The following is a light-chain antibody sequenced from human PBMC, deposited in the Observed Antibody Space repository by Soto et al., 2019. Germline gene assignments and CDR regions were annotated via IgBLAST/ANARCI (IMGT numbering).Light chain of an antibody. CDR3: GVWDSALSLWL. Sequence: QSVLTQPPSVSAAPGQKVTISCSGGGSNTGNNFVSWYQQFPQTAPKLLIYDTNKRPSGIPDRFSGSKSGTSATLDIARLQTADEAEYYCGVWDSALSLWLFGGGTKLTVL. CDR2: DTN. CDR1: GSNTGNNF. V-gene: IGLV1-51*01. J-gene: IGLJ3*02.